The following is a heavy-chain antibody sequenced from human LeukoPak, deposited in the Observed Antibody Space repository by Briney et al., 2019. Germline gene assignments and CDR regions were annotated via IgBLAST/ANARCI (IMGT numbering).Heavy chain of an antibody. D-gene: IGHD2-2*02. CDR1: GYSISSGYY. Sequence: SETLSLTCAVSGYSISSGYYWGWIRQPLGKGLEWIGSIYHSGSTYYNPSLKSRVTISVDTSKNQFSLKLSSVTAADTAVYYCARHEGLGYCSSTSCYTEYNWFDPWGQGTLVTVSS. CDR3: ARHEGLGYCSSTSCYTEYNWFDP. V-gene: IGHV4-38-2*01. CDR2: IYHSGST. J-gene: IGHJ5*02.